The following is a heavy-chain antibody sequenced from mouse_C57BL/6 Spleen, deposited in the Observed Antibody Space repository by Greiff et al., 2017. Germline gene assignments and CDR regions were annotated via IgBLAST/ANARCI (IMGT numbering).Heavy chain of an antibody. CDR2: IYPADGDT. V-gene: IGHV1-82*01. J-gene: IGHJ1*03. D-gene: IGHD3-3*01. CDR3: AREEGPHG. CDR1: GYTFNSYW. Sequence: QVQLQQSGPELVRPGASVKFSCKASGYTFNSYWMHWVKQRPGQGLEWIGWIYPADGDTNYNRKFKGKATMTADKSSSTAYMQLSSLTSEDSAVYFCAREEGPHGWGKGTTVTVSS.